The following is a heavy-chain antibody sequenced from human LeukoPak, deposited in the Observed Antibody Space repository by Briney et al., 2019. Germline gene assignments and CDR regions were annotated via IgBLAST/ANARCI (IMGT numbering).Heavy chain of an antibody. CDR1: GITLSNYG. CDR3: AKRMIRGVNHDAFDL. V-gene: IGHV3-23*01. CDR2: ISGSGGGT. D-gene: IGHD3-10*01. J-gene: IGHJ3*01. Sequence: PGGSLRLSCVVSGITLSNYGMSWVRQAPGKGLEWVSGISGSGGGTNYADSVKGLFTISRDNSKNTLYLQMNSLRAEDTAVYYCAKRMIRGVNHDAFDLWGQGTMVTVSS.